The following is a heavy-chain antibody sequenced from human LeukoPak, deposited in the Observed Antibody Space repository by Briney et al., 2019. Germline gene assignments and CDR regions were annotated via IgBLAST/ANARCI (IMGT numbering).Heavy chain of an antibody. J-gene: IGHJ4*02. CDR1: GYTFTGYY. D-gene: IGHD3-10*01. CDR2: INPNSGGT. CDR3: ARELYGSGSKFDY. Sequence: VASVKVSCKASGYTFTGYYMHWVRQAPGQGLEWMGWINPNSGGTNYAQKFQGRVTMTRDTSISTAYMELSRLRSDDTAVYYCARELYGSGSKFDYWGQGTLVTVSS. V-gene: IGHV1-2*02.